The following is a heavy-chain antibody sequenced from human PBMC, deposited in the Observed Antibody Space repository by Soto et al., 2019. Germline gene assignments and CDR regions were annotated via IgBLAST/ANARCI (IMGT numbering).Heavy chain of an antibody. V-gene: IGHV3-73*01. D-gene: IGHD2-2*01. CDR3: TRQDLVLVPAALSDYYYGMDV. CDR1: GFTFSGSA. Sequence: EVQLVESGGGLVQPGGSLKLSCAASGFTFSGSAMHWVRQASGKGLEWVGRIRSKANSYATAYAASVKGRFTISRDDSKNTAYLQMNSLKTEDTAVYYCTRQDLVLVPAALSDYYYGMDVWGQGTTVTVSS. J-gene: IGHJ6*02. CDR2: IRSKANSYAT.